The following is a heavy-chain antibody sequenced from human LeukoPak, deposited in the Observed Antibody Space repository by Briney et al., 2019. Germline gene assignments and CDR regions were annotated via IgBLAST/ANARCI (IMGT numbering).Heavy chain of an antibody. D-gene: IGHD3-16*01. CDR2: TYYRSKWYN. J-gene: IGHJ4*02. Sequence: SQTLSLTCAISGDTLSSNSATWNWVTQSPSRGLEWLGRTYYRSKWYNDYAVSVKGRVTINPDASKKQFSLQLNSVTPEDTAMYYCARGNGYPFDYWGQGTLVTVSS. V-gene: IGHV6-1*01. CDR3: ARGNGYPFDY. CDR1: GDTLSSNSAT.